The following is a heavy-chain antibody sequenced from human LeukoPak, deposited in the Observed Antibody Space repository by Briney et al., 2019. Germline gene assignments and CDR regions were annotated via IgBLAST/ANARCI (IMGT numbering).Heavy chain of an antibody. V-gene: IGHV3-11*01. CDR1: GFTFSDYY. CDR3: ARVLSNPLYFDY. Sequence: GGSLRLSCAASGFTFSDYYMSWIRQAPGRGLEWVSYISSSGSTIYYADSVKGRFTISRDNAKNSLYLQMNSLRAEDTAVYYCARVLSNPLYFDYWGQGTLVTVSS. D-gene: IGHD4-4*01. J-gene: IGHJ4*02. CDR2: ISSSGSTI.